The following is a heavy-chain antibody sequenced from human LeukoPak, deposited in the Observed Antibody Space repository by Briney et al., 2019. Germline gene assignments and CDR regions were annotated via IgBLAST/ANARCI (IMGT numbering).Heavy chain of an antibody. CDR3: VRGVNCGDKD. CDR1: GFPFSAYW. J-gene: IGHJ4*02. V-gene: IGHV3-74*01. Sequence: GGSLRLSCAASGFPFSAYWMHWVRQVPGKGLVWVSRITSDGSSTVYADFVKGRFAISRDNAKNTLYLQMDSLRAEDTAVYYCVRGVNCGDKDWGQGTLVTVSS. D-gene: IGHD2-21*01. CDR2: ITSDGSST.